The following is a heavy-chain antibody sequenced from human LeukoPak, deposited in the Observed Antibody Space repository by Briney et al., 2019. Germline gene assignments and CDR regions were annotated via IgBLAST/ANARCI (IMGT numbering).Heavy chain of an antibody. CDR3: ARALYYYDSSGYWSIDY. CDR1: GFTFSNAW. D-gene: IGHD3-22*01. CDR2: ISSSSSYI. J-gene: IGHJ4*02. Sequence: GGSLRLSCAASGFTFSNAWMSWVRQAPGKGLEWVSSISSSSSYIYYADSVKGRFTISRDNAKNSLYLQMNSLRAEDTAVYYCARALYYYDSSGYWSIDYWGQGTLVTVSS. V-gene: IGHV3-21*01.